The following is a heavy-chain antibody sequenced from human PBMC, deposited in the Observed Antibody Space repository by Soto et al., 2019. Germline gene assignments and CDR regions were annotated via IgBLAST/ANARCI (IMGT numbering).Heavy chain of an antibody. CDR1: GGTFSSYT. Sequence: QVQLVQSGAEVKKHGSSVKVSCKASGGTFSSYTISWVRQAPGQGLEWMGRIIPILGIANYAQKFQGRVTITADKSTSTAYMELSSLRSEDTAVYYCERVYSYGYDAFDIWGQGTMVTVSS. D-gene: IGHD5-18*01. V-gene: IGHV1-69*02. CDR2: IIPILGIA. J-gene: IGHJ3*02. CDR3: ERVYSYGYDAFDI.